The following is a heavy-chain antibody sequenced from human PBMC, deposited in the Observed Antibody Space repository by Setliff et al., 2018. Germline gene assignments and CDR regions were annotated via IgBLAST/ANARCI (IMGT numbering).Heavy chain of an antibody. J-gene: IGHJ4*02. D-gene: IGHD5-12*01. V-gene: IGHV4-34*01. CDR2: INHSGST. CDR3: ARSEGRRDGYNW. CDR1: GGSFSGYY. Sequence: SETLSLTCSVSGGSFSGYYWSWIRQPPGKGLEWIGEINHSGSTNYNPSLKSRVTISVDTSKNQFSLKLSSVTAADTAVYYCARSEGRRDGYNWWGQGTLVTVSS.